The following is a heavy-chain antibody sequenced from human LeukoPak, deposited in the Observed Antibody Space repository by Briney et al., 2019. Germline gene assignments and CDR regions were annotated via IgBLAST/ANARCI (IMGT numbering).Heavy chain of an antibody. V-gene: IGHV3-7*01. CDR2: IKQDGSEK. Sequence: PGGSLRLSCAASGFTFSSYWMSWVRQAPGKGLEWVANIKQDGSEKYYVDSVKGRFTISRDNAKNSLYLQMNSLRAEDTAVYYCAKDAGSYRPYTDYWGQGTLVTVSS. CDR1: GFTFSSYW. D-gene: IGHD3-10*01. J-gene: IGHJ4*02. CDR3: AKDAGSYRPYTDY.